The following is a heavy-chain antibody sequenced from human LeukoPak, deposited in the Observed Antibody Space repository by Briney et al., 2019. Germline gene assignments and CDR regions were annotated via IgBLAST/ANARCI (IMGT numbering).Heavy chain of an antibody. D-gene: IGHD3-22*01. CDR2: IYYSGRT. V-gene: IGHV4-59*08. CDR1: GGSISSYY. CDR3: ARLKNRYYYDSSGYFDY. J-gene: IGHJ4*02. Sequence: SETLSLTCTVSGGSISSYYWSWIRQPPGKGLGWIGYIYYSGRTNYNPSLKSRVTISVDTSKNQFSLKLSSVNAADTAVYYCARLKNRYYYDSSGYFDYWGQGTLVTVSS.